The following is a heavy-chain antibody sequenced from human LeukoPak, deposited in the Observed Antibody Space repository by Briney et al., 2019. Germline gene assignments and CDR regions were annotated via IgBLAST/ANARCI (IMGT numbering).Heavy chain of an antibody. V-gene: IGHV4-59*01. CDR1: GGSISSYY. Sequence: SETLSLTCTVSGGSISSYYWSWIRQPPGKGLEWIGYIYYSGGTNYNPSLKSRVTISVDTSKNQFSLKLSSVTAADTAVYYCAREGARYDFWSGFSSAREYNWFDPWGQGTLVTVSS. CDR2: IYYSGGT. D-gene: IGHD3-3*01. CDR3: AREGARYDFWSGFSSAREYNWFDP. J-gene: IGHJ5*02.